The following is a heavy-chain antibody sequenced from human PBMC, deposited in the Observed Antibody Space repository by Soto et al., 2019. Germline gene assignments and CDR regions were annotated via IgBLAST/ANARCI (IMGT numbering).Heavy chain of an antibody. CDR2: IKSDGRST. Sequence: GGSLRLSCVASGFSFSTTWMHWVRQAPGKGLVWVSRIKSDGRSTTYADSVKGRFTISRDNAKNTLYLQMNSMTAEDTAVYYCVGDRYYHMYVCGQGTTVTVSS. CDR1: GFSFSTTW. CDR3: VGDRYYHMYV. V-gene: IGHV3-74*01. J-gene: IGHJ6*02.